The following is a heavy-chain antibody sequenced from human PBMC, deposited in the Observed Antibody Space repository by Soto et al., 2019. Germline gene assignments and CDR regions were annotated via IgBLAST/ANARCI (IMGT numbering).Heavy chain of an antibody. J-gene: IGHJ4*02. CDR3: AKAGFWSGYYSLVDY. CDR1: GFTFDDYA. D-gene: IGHD3-3*01. CDR2: ISWNRGSI. V-gene: IGHV3-9*01. Sequence: EVQLVESGGGLVQPGRSLRLSCAASGFTFDDYAMHWVRQAPGKGLEWVSGISWNRGSIGYADSVKGRFTISRDNAKNSLYLQMNRLRAEDTALYYCAKAGFWSGYYSLVDYWGQGTLVTVSS.